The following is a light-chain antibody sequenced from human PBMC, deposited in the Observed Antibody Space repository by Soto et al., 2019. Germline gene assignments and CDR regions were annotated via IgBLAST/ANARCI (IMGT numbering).Light chain of an antibody. CDR3: HSRA. CDR2: DAS. Sequence: DIQMTQSPSTLPTSVGDRVIITCRASQTISRWLAWYQQKPGKAPKLLIYDASTLESGVPSRFSGSGSETEFTLTISRLQPDDFATYFCHSRAFGQGTRLEIK. CDR1: QTISRW. V-gene: IGKV1-5*01. J-gene: IGKJ5*01.